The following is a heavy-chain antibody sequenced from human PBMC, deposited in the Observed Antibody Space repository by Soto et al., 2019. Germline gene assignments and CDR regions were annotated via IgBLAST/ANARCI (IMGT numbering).Heavy chain of an antibody. CDR2: IYYSGST. CDR1: GGSISSGGYY. Sequence: SETLSLTCTFSGGSISSGGYYWSWIRQHPGKGLEWIGYIYYSGSTYYNPSLKSRVTISVDTSKNQFSLKLSSVTTADTAVYYCARDTRYCSSTSCYIYGMDVWGQGTTVTVSS. CDR3: ARDTRYCSSTSCYIYGMDV. D-gene: IGHD2-2*02. V-gene: IGHV4-31*03. J-gene: IGHJ6*02.